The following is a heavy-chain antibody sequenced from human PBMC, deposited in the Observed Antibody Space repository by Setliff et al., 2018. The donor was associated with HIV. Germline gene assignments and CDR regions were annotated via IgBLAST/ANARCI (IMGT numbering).Heavy chain of an antibody. V-gene: IGHV3-21*01. CDR1: GFSFRTYN. D-gene: IGHD3-22*01. Sequence: PGGSLRLSCAASGFSFRTYNMNWVRQAPGKGLEWVSSISSDGRYIYYADSVKGRFTISRDDAKSSLYLQMYSLRAEDTAVYYCAREDVYYYDSEGYYLLEYWGQGTPVTVSS. J-gene: IGHJ4*02. CDR3: AREDVYYYDSEGYYLLEY. CDR2: ISSDGRYI.